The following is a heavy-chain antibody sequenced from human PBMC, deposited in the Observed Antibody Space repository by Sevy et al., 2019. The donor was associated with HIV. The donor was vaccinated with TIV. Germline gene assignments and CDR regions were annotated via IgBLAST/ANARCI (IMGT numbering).Heavy chain of an antibody. V-gene: IGHV1-18*01. D-gene: IGHD2-21*02. CDR1: GYTFTSYG. Sequence: ASVKVSCKASGYTFTSYGISWVRQAPGEGLEWMGRISAYNRNTNYAQKLQGRVTMTTDTSTSTAYMELRSLRSDDTAVYYCARDLVGYCGGDCYPSPYYFDYWGQGTLVTVSS. J-gene: IGHJ4*02. CDR2: ISAYNRNT. CDR3: ARDLVGYCGGDCYPSPYYFDY.